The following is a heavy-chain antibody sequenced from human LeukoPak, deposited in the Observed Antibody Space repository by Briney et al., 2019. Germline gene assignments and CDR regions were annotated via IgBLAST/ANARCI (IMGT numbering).Heavy chain of an antibody. CDR2: VYSGGST. D-gene: IGHD1-26*01. CDR3: ARDLGWDNITSFHF. V-gene: IGHV3-66*02. Sequence: GGSLRLSCVASGFSTYSNYMSWVRQPPGKGLEWVSVVYSGGSTNHAESVRGRFIVSRDLSRNTIYLQMNDLRPEDAAVYYCARDLGWDNITSFHFWGQGVLVTVSS. J-gene: IGHJ4*02. CDR1: GFSTYSNY.